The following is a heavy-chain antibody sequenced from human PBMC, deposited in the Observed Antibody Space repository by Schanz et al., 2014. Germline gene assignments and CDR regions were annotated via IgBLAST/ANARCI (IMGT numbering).Heavy chain of an antibody. Sequence: QVQLVESGGGVVQPGRSLRLSCAASGFTFSSYGMHWVRQAPGKGLEWVAITYSGGSTYYADSVKGRFTISRDNSKNTLYLLMNSLRAEDTAVYYCAKVAPAATYLDSWGLGTLVTVSS. CDR1: GFTFSSYG. J-gene: IGHJ4*02. V-gene: IGHV3-NL1*01. CDR2: TYSGGST. CDR3: AKVAPAATYLDS. D-gene: IGHD2-2*01.